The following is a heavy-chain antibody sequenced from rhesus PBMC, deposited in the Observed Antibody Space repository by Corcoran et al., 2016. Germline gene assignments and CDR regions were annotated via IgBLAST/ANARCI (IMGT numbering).Heavy chain of an antibody. V-gene: IGHV1S9*01. CDR2: INPSNGNT. D-gene: IGHD3-16*01. Sequence: KASGYTFTSYYIKWVRQAPGQVLEGLGWINPSNGNTGYAQKFQGRVTMTRDTSTSTAYMELNSLRSEDTSVYYCSRGGGSSYRFVRVWGQGVLVTVSS. CDR3: SRGGGSSYRFVRV. CDR1: GYTFTSYY. J-gene: IGHJ4*01.